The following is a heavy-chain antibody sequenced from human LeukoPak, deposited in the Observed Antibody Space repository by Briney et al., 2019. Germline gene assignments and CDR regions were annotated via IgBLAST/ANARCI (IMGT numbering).Heavy chain of an antibody. V-gene: IGHV3-23*01. Sequence: GGSLRLSCAASRFTFTTYAMSWVRQAPGKGLEWVSAISNSGGSTYYADSVMGRFTISRDNSKNTLYLQMNSLRAEDAAIYYCAKDLLYGSGSTCYDYWGQGTLVTVSS. CDR2: ISNSGGST. CDR3: AKDLLYGSGSTCYDY. D-gene: IGHD2-15*01. CDR1: RFTFTTYA. J-gene: IGHJ4*02.